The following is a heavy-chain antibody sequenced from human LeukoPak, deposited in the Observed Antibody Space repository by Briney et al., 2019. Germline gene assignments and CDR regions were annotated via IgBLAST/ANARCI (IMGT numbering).Heavy chain of an antibody. Sequence: GGSLRLSCAASGFTVSSNYLSWVRQAPGKGLEWVSVIYRGGETYYSDSVKGRFTISRDNSKNTLYLQMNSLRAEDTAVYYCARAQYCSGGSCYGDYWGQGTLVTVSS. J-gene: IGHJ4*02. CDR3: ARAQYCSGGSCYGDY. CDR1: GFTVSSNY. D-gene: IGHD2-15*01. CDR2: IYRGGET. V-gene: IGHV3-53*01.